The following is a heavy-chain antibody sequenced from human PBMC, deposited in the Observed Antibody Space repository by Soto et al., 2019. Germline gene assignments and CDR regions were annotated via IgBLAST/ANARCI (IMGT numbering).Heavy chain of an antibody. J-gene: IGHJ6*02. Sequence: PSETLSLTCAVYGGSFSGYYWSWIRQPPGKGLEWIGEINHSGSTNYNPSLKSRVTISVDTSKNQFSLKLSSVTAADTAEYYCARVGFNWNDDYYGMDVWGQGTTVTVSS. V-gene: IGHV4-34*01. CDR2: INHSGST. CDR1: GGSFSGYY. D-gene: IGHD1-20*01. CDR3: ARVGFNWNDDYYGMDV.